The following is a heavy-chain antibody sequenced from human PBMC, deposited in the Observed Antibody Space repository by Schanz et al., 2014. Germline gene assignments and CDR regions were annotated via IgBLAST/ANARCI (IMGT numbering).Heavy chain of an antibody. CDR2: LFYGGSK. V-gene: IGHV4-39*01. D-gene: IGHD3-10*01. CDR3: ARHNRVWFGKEGC. Sequence: QLQMQTSGPGLVRPWETLSLTCTVSGGSISDSGAYWGWFRQTPGKGLEWIANLFYGGSKYYNPSFESQVTVSVEASNTQSSLRLGSVTAADTGVYYCARHNRVWFGKEGCWGQGTLVTVSS. CDR1: GGSISDSGAY. J-gene: IGHJ4*02.